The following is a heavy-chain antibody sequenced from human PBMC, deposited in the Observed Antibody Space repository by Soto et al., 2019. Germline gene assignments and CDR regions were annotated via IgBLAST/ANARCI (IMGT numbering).Heavy chain of an antibody. CDR3: ARGQNYGSGSYYRAYYFDY. Sequence: SETLSLTCAVYGGSFSGYYWSWIRQPPGKGLEWIGEINHSGSTNYNPSLKSRVTISVDTSKNQFSLKLSSVTAADTAVYYCARGQNYGSGSYYRAYYFDYWGQGTLVTVSS. V-gene: IGHV4-34*01. D-gene: IGHD3-10*01. CDR1: GGSFSGYY. CDR2: INHSGST. J-gene: IGHJ4*02.